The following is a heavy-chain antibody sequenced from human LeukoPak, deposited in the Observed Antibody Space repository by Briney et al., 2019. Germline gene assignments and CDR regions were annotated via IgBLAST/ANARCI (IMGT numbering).Heavy chain of an antibody. V-gene: IGHV3-23*01. J-gene: IGHJ5*02. CDR3: VATGNWFDP. D-gene: IGHD2-15*01. CDR2: LSGSGGST. Sequence: GGSLRLSCAASGFTFNIYAMSWVRQAPGKGLEWVSALSGSGGSTYYADSVKGRFTISRDNSKNTLYLQMNSLRAEDTAVYYCVATGNWFDPWGQGTLVTVSS. CDR1: GFTFNIYA.